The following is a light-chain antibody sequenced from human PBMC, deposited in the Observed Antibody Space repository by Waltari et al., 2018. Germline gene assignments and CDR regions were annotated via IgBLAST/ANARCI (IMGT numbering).Light chain of an antibody. CDR2: SSS. Sequence: QSVLTQPPSESGTPGQRVTISCSGGSSNLGSNVVTWYQQFPGTAPKLLIYSSSQRPSGVPDRFSGSKSGTSASLAISGLQSEDEADFYCASWDDSLNGWVFGGGTKLTVL. CDR3: ASWDDSLNGWV. J-gene: IGLJ3*02. CDR1: SSNLGSNV. V-gene: IGLV1-44*01.